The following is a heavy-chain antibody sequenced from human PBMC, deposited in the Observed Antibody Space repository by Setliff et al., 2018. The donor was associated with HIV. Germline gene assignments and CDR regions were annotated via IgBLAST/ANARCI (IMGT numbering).Heavy chain of an antibody. D-gene: IGHD6-19*01. CDR1: GDTLSDYY. Sequence: ASVKVSCKASGDTLSDYYIHWVRQAPGQGLEWVGWISPQRGDPKYAQNFEGRVTLTTDTSVNTVYMELRSLRSDDTAVYFCARDGMYSNGWTDHWGQGTLVTVSS. J-gene: IGHJ5*02. CDR2: ISPQRGDP. CDR3: ARDGMYSNGWTDH. V-gene: IGHV1-2*02.